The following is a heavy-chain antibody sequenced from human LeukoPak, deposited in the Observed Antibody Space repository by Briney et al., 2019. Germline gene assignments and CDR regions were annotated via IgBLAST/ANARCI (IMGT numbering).Heavy chain of an antibody. Sequence: GESLKISCKGSGYSFTSCWIGWVRQMPGKGLEWMGIIYPGDSDTRYSPSFQGQVTISADKSISTAYLQWSSLKASDTAMYYCARHGCSSTSCFVIWGQGTMVTVSS. CDR2: IYPGDSDT. D-gene: IGHD2-2*01. CDR1: GYSFTSCW. CDR3: ARHGCSSTSCFVI. V-gene: IGHV5-51*01. J-gene: IGHJ3*02.